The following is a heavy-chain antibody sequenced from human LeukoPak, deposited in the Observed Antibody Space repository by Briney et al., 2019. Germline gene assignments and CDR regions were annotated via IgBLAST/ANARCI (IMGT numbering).Heavy chain of an antibody. V-gene: IGHV3-73*01. Sequence: PGGSLRLSCAASGFTFSGSAIHWVRQASGKGLEWVGRIRSRANNYATAYAASVKGRFTISGDDSNKTAFLQMSSLRTEDTAVYYCTVSHDYGDHWGQGTLVTVSS. CDR1: GFTFSGSA. D-gene: IGHD4-17*01. CDR3: TVSHDYGDH. CDR2: IRSRANNYAT. J-gene: IGHJ4*02.